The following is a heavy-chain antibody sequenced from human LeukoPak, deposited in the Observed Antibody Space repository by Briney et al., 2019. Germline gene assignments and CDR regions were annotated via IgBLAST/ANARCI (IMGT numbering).Heavy chain of an antibody. Sequence: GGSLRLSCAASGFTFKSYDMNWVRQAPGKGLEWVSSISTSSSYTYYADSVKRRFTISRDNAKNSLFLLMNSLRVEDAAVYYCATGGYWGYWGQGTLVTVSS. CDR1: GFTFKSYD. V-gene: IGHV3-21*01. D-gene: IGHD2-8*02. CDR2: ISTSSSYT. J-gene: IGHJ4*02. CDR3: ATGGYWGY.